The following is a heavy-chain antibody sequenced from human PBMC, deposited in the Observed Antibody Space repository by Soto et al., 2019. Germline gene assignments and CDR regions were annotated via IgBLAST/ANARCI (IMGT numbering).Heavy chain of an antibody. CDR1: GFAFSSHA. D-gene: IGHD3-22*01. CDR3: AKSAPSSSSGYQYHFDY. CDR2: ITAGGYST. V-gene: IGHV3-23*01. J-gene: IGHJ4*02. Sequence: GGSLRLSCAVSGFAFSSHAMSWVRQAPGKGLEWVSSITAGGYSTYYADSVKGRSAISRGNSKNTLYLQMNSLKVEDTAVYYCAKSAPSSSSGYQYHFDYWGQGTLVTVSS.